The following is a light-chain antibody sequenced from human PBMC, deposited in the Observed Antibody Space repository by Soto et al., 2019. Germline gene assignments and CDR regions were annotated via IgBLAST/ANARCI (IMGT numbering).Light chain of an antibody. V-gene: IGKV1-33*01. J-gene: IGKJ3*01. Sequence: IQMTQSPSSLSASVGDRVTITCQASQDIGYYLNWYQHKQGKAPKLLSYDAFNFGTGVPSRFSGGGSGTHFSFTISGLRPVDVATYYCQYARHLPLFGPGTKVDMK. CDR1: QDIGYY. CDR2: DAF. CDR3: QYARHLPL.